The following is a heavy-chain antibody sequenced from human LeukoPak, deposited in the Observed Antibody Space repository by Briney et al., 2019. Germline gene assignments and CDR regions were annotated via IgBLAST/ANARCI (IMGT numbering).Heavy chain of an antibody. CDR3: ARWRGYCSGGSCPGFDY. CDR1: GYTFTSYG. Sequence: ASVKVSCKASGYTFTSYGISWVRQAPGQGLEWMGWISAYNGNTNYAQKLQGRVTMTTDTSTSTAYMVLGSLRSDDTAVYYCARWRGYCSGGSCPGFDYWGQGTLVTVSS. CDR2: ISAYNGNT. V-gene: IGHV1-18*01. J-gene: IGHJ4*02. D-gene: IGHD2-15*01.